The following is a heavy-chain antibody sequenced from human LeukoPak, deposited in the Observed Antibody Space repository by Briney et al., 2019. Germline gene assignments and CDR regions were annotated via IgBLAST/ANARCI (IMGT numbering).Heavy chain of an antibody. CDR2: INPNSGGT. CDR3: ATSSGGD. D-gene: IGHD2-21*01. CDR1: GYTFTGYY. Sequence: ASVKVSCKASGYTFTGYYMHWVRQAPGQGLEWMGWINPNSGGTNYAQKFQGRVTMTEDTSTDTAYMELSSLRSEDTAVYYCATSSGGDWGQGTLVTVSS. V-gene: IGHV1-2*02. J-gene: IGHJ4*02.